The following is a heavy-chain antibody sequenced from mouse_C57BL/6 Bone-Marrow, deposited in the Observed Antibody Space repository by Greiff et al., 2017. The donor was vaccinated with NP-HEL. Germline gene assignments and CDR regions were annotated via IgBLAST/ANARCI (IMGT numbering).Heavy chain of an antibody. J-gene: IGHJ1*03. CDR2: LDPSDSYT. CDR1: GYTFTSYW. Sequence: QVQLQQPGAELVMPGASVKLSCKASGYTFTSYWMHWVKQRPGQGLEWIGELDPSDSYTNYNQKFKGTSTLTVDKSSSTAYMQLSSLTSEDSAVYYCARDSNYAYWYFDVWGTGTTVTVSS. V-gene: IGHV1-69*01. D-gene: IGHD2-5*01. CDR3: ARDSNYAYWYFDV.